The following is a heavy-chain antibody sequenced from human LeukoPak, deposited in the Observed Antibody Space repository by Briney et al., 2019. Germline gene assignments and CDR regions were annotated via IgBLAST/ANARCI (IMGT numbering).Heavy chain of an antibody. CDR2: IYYSGST. V-gene: IGHV4-59*08. CDR1: GGSISSYY. Sequence: NPSETLSLTCTVSGGSISSYYWSWIRQPPGKGLEWIGYIYYSGSTNYNPSLKSRVTISVDTSKNQFSLKLSSVTAADTAVYYCARTIVVVTAIPGNWFDPWGQGTLVTVSS. CDR3: ARTIVVVTAIPGNWFDP. D-gene: IGHD2-21*02. J-gene: IGHJ5*02.